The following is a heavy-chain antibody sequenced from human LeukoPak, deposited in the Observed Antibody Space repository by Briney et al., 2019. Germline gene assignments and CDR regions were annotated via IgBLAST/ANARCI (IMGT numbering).Heavy chain of an antibody. Sequence: PSETLSLTCAVSGYSISSGYYWGWIRQPPGKGLEWIGSIYHSGSTYYNPSLKSRVTISVDTSKNQFSLKLSSVTAADTAVYYCARHWRYDSSGYNLDYWGQGTLVTVSS. CDR3: ARHWRYDSSGYNLDY. CDR1: GYSISSGYY. D-gene: IGHD3-22*01. J-gene: IGHJ4*02. CDR2: IYHSGST. V-gene: IGHV4-38-2*01.